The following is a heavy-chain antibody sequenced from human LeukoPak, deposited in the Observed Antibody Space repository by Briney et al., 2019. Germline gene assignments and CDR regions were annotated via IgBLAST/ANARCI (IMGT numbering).Heavy chain of an antibody. CDR1: GYSISTGYY. CDR2: FYHGGST. CDR3: ARLITLLYYFDY. V-gene: IGHV4-38-2*02. J-gene: IGHJ4*02. D-gene: IGHD3-10*01. Sequence: PSETLSLTCTVSGYSISTGYYWDWIRQPPGKGLEWIGTFYHGGSTYYNPSLKSRVTISVDKSKNQFSLKLSSVTAADTAVYYCARLITLLYYFDYWGQGTLVTVSS.